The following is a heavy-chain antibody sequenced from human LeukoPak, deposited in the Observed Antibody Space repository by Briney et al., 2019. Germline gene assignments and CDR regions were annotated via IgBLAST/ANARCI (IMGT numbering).Heavy chain of an antibody. CDR2: ISGRT. CDR1: GYTFTSYA. Sequence: GASVKVSCKASGYTFTSYAMNWVRQAPGQGLEWMGWISGRTTYAPNFQGRLTMTTDTSTSTAYMELRSLGSDDTAIYYCARNFYFYNMDVWGKGTTVTISS. V-gene: IGHV1-18*01. CDR3: ARNFYFYNMDV. J-gene: IGHJ6*03.